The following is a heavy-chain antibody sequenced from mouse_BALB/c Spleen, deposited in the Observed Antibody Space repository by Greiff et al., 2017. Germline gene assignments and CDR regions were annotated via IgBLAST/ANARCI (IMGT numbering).Heavy chain of an antibody. Sequence: EVKLVESGGGLVQPGGSRKLSCAASGFTFSSFGMHWVRQAPEKGLEWVAYISSGSSTIYYADTVKGRFTISRDNPKNTLFLQMTSLRSEDTAMYYCARSGAFYYFDYWGQGTTLTASS. CDR1: GFTFSSFG. CDR3: ARSGAFYYFDY. V-gene: IGHV5-17*02. CDR2: ISSGSSTI. J-gene: IGHJ2*01. D-gene: IGHD4-1*01.